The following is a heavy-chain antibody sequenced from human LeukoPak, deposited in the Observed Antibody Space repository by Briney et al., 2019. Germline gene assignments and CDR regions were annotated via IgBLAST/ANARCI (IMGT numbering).Heavy chain of an antibody. CDR3: ARDYKTIAAAGTGLTQH. D-gene: IGHD6-13*01. V-gene: IGHV1-18*01. J-gene: IGHJ1*01. CDR1: GYTFTSYG. Sequence: APVKVSCKASGYTFTSYGISWVRQAPGQGLEWMGWISAYNGNTNYAQKLQGRVTMTTDTSTSTAYMELSRLRSDDTAVYYCARDYKTIAAAGTGLTQHWGQGTLVTVSS. CDR2: ISAYNGNT.